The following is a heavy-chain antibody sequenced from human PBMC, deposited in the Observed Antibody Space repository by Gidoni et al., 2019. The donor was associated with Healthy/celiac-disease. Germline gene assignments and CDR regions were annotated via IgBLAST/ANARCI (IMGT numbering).Heavy chain of an antibody. D-gene: IGHD3-10*01. J-gene: IGHJ5*02. CDR1: GGSIRSSNW. Sequence: QVQLQESGPVLVKPSGTLSLTCAVSGGSIRSSNWWSWVRQPPGKGLEWIGEIYHSGSTNYNPSLKSRVTISVDKSKNQFSLKLSSVTAADTAVYYCARTNSVGGDNWFDPWGQGTLVTVSS. CDR2: IYHSGST. CDR3: ARTNSVGGDNWFDP. V-gene: IGHV4-4*02.